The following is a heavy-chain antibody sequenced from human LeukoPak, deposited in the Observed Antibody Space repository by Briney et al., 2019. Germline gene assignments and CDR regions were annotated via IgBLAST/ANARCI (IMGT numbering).Heavy chain of an antibody. CDR1: GFTLSSYS. CDR2: ISSSSNYI. J-gene: IGHJ4*02. V-gene: IGHV3-21*01. Sequence: PGGSLRLSCAASGFTLSSYSMNWVRQAPGKGLEWVSSISSSSNYIYYADSMKGRFTISRDNAKNSLYLQMNSLRAEDTAVYYCARNKKGDRYTYGHDYWGQGTLVTVSS. CDR3: ARNKKGDRYTYGHDY. D-gene: IGHD5-18*01.